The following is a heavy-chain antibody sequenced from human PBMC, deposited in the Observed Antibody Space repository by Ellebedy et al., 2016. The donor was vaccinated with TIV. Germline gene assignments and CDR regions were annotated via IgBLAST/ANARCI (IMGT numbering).Heavy chain of an antibody. CDR1: GFTFSSYR. CDR3: AKGIGLC. D-gene: IGHD1-26*01. CDR2: ISSSSSYI. J-gene: IGHJ4*02. Sequence: PGGSLRLSCAASGFTFSSYRMNWVRQAPGKGLEWVSSISSSSSYIYHADSVKGRFTISRDNAKNSLYLQMNSLRAEDTAVYYCAKGIGLCWGQGTLVTVSS. V-gene: IGHV3-21*04.